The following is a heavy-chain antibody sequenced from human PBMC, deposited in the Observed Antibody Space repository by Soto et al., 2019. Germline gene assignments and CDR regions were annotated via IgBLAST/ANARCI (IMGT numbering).Heavy chain of an antibody. CDR3: AKALEAWGRIAAAASPPGGGTG. CDR2: ISYDGSNK. Sequence: GGSLRLSCAASGFTFSSYGMHWVRQAPGKGLEWVAVISYDGSNKYYADSVKGRFTISRDNSKNTLYLQMNSLRAEDTAVYYCAKALEAWGRIAAAASPPGGGTGWGQGTLVTVSS. J-gene: IGHJ4*02. V-gene: IGHV3-30*18. D-gene: IGHD6-13*01. CDR1: GFTFSSYG.